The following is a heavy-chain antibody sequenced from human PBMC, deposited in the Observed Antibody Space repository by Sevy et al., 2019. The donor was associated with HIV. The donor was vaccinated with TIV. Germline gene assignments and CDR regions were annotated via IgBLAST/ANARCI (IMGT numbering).Heavy chain of an antibody. D-gene: IGHD1-26*01. CDR2: IRMKANAYAT. J-gene: IGHJ4*02. Sequence: GGSLRLSCAASGFTFSGSAMHWVRQASGKGLEWVGRIRMKANAYATSYATSVNGRFTVSRDDSKNTAYLQMNNLKTEDTALYYCAYSGSSSEGYYFDYWGQGTLVTVSS. V-gene: IGHV3-73*01. CDR1: GFTFSGSA. CDR3: AYSGSSSEGYYFDY.